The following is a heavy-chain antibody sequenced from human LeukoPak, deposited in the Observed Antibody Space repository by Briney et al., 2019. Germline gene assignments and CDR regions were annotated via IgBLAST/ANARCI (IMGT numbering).Heavy chain of an antibody. Sequence: PGGSLRLSCAASGFTFSSYSMNWVRQAPGKGLEWVSSISSSSSYIYYADSVKGRFTISRDNAKNSLYLQMNSLRAEDTAVYYCARDNSSSWYGLRVRYFDYWGQGTLVTVSS. CDR2: ISSSSSYI. J-gene: IGHJ4*02. CDR3: ARDNSSSWYGLRVRYFDY. D-gene: IGHD6-13*01. V-gene: IGHV3-21*01. CDR1: GFTFSSYS.